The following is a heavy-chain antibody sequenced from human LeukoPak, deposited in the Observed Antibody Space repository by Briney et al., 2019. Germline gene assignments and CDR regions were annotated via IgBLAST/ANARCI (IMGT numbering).Heavy chain of an antibody. V-gene: IGHV3-23*01. J-gene: IGHJ4*02. CDR2: ISGSGGST. Sequence: PGGSLRLSCAASGFTFSSYAMSWVRQAPGKGLEWVSAISGSGGSTYYADSVKGRFTISRDNSKNTLYLQMNSLRAEDTAVYYCAKRYSRTPKSYYFDYWGQGTLLTVSS. D-gene: IGHD5-12*01. CDR3: AKRYSRTPKSYYFDY. CDR1: GFTFSSYA.